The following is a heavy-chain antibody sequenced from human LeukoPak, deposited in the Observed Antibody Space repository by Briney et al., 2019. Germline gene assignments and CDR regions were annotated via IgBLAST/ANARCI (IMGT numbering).Heavy chain of an antibody. V-gene: IGHV3-11*01. CDR1: GFTFSGYY. D-gene: IGHD2-8*01. Sequence: GGSLRLSCAASGFTFSGYYMSWIRQAPGKGLEWLSYISTSGSPMYYADSVKGRFTISRDNAKNSLYLQVNSLRAEVTAVYYCAREGTNHLDYWGQGTLVTVSS. CDR3: AREGTNHLDY. CDR2: ISTSGSPM. J-gene: IGHJ4*02.